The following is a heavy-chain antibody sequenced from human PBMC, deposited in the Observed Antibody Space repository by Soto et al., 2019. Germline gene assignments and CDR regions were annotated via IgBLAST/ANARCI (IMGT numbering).Heavy chain of an antibody. V-gene: IGHV4-34*01. CDR2: INHSGIT. D-gene: IGHD2-8*02. J-gene: IGHJ4*02. CDR3: ARDKITGLFDY. CDR1: GGSFNYYY. Sequence: SETLSLTCGVYGGSFNYYYWNWIRQPPGKGLEWIGEINHSGITNYNPSLKSRVTISVDTSKNQFSLKLTSVTAADTAVYYCARDKITGLFDYWGQGTLVTVSS.